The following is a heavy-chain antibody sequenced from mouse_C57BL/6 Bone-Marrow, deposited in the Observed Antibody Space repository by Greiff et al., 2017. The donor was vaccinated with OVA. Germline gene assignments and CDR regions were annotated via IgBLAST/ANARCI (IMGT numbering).Heavy chain of an antibody. V-gene: IGHV1-50*01. J-gene: IGHJ2*01. CDR2: IDPSDSYT. Sequence: QVQLQQPGAELVKPGASVKLSCKASGYTFTSYWMQWVKQRPGQGLEWIGEIDPSDSYTNYNQKFKGKATLTVDTSSSTAYMQLSSLTSEDSAVYDCARMSYCGGDYWGKGTTLTVSS. CDR3: ARMSYCGGDY. D-gene: IGHD1-1*01. CDR1: GYTFTSYW.